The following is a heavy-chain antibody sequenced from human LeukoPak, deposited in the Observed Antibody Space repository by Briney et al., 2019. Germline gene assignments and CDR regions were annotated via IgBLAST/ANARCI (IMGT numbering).Heavy chain of an antibody. V-gene: IGHV1-2*02. J-gene: IGHJ6*03. CDR2: INPNSGGT. CDR1: GYTFTGYY. D-gene: IGHD1-26*01. Sequence: GASVKVSCKASGYTFTGYYMHWVRQAPGQGLEWMGWINPNSGGTNYAQKFQGRVTMTRDTSISTAYMELSGLRSDDTAVYYCATGSKNYYYYYYMDVWGKGTTVTVSS. CDR3: ATGSKNYYYYYYMDV.